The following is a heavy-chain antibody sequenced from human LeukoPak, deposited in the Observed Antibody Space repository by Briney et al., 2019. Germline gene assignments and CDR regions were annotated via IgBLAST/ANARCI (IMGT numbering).Heavy chain of an antibody. J-gene: IGHJ4*02. CDR2: INHSGST. V-gene: IGHV4-34*01. Sequence: SETLSLTCAVYGGSFSDYYWSWIRQSPGKGLEWIGEINHSGSTNYNPSLKSRVTISVDTSKNQFSLKLSSVTAADTAVYYCARGGYCSGHYYFDYWGQGTLVTVSS. CDR3: ARGGYCSGHYYFDY. CDR1: GGSFSDYY. D-gene: IGHD6-19*01.